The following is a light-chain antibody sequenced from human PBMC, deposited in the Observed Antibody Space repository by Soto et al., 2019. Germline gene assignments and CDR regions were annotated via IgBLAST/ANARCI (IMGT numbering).Light chain of an antibody. V-gene: IGKV2-30*02. CDR3: MQDNHWPPDT. CDR1: QSLVHRDGNAS. Sequence: ALMTQSALSLAVNLGEPGAISCRCSQSLVHRDGNASMIWFHQRPGQYPRRLIFYGSRRDLGVPDRFIGSGSVGEYTPMISRVKTADVGIYYYMQDNHWPPDTFGQGTNLEI. J-gene: IGKJ2*01. CDR2: YGS.